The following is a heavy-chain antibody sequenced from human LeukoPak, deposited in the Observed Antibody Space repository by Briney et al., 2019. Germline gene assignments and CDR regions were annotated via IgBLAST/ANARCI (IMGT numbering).Heavy chain of an antibody. CDR2: ISGSGGST. V-gene: IGHV3-23*01. D-gene: IGHD3-3*01. CDR3: AKDLLVDFWSGYPS. J-gene: IGHJ4*02. Sequence: GGSLRLSCAASGFTFSSYAMSWVRPAPGKGLEWVSAISGSGGSTYYADSVKGRVTISRDNSKNTLYLRMNSLRAEDTAVYYCAKDLLVDFWSGYPSWGQGTLVTVSS. CDR1: GFTFSSYA.